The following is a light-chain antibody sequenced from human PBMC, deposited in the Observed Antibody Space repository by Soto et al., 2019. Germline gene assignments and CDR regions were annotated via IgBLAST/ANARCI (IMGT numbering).Light chain of an antibody. CDR2: KAS. V-gene: IGKV1-5*03. CDR1: QTISSW. CDR3: QQYKT. J-gene: IGKJ1*01. Sequence: DIQMTQSPSTLSGSLGDRVTITCRASQTISSWLAWYQQKPGKAPRLLIYKASSLASGVPSRFSGSGSGTEFTLTISSLQPDDFATYYCQQYKTFGQGTKVDI.